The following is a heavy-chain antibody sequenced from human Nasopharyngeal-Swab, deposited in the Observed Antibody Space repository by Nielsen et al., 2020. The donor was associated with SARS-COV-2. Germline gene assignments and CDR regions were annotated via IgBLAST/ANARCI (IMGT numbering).Heavy chain of an antibody. CDR3: ARGIWDLREDYYYGMDV. V-gene: IGHV3-21*01. Sequence: GESLKISCTASAFTFSSYNINWVRQAPGKGLEWVSSISRSSGYIYYADSVKGRLTISRDNAKNSLSLQMNSLRAEDTAVYYCARGIWDLREDYYYGMDVWGQGTTVTVSS. J-gene: IGHJ6*02. CDR2: ISRSSGYI. CDR1: AFTFSSYN. D-gene: IGHD1-26*01.